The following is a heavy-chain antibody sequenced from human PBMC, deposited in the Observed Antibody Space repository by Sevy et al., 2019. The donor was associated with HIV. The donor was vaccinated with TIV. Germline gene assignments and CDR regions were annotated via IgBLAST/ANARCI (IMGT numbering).Heavy chain of an antibody. CDR2: IQYSGNT. V-gene: IGHV4-59*13. J-gene: IGHJ4*02. D-gene: IGHD1-26*01. CDR3: ARGFAIEGLYFDF. Sequence: SETLSLSCSFSGDFISTYYWTWIRQAPGKGVDWIGSIQYSGNTNYNPSLKSRVTISIDTSKNQFSLNLSSVTAADTAVYFCARGFAIEGLYFDFWGQGILVTVSS. CDR1: GDFISTYY.